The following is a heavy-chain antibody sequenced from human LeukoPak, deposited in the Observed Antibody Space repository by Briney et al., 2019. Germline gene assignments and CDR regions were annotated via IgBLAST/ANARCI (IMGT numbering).Heavy chain of an antibody. CDR3: AKELVSRSSLTFDC. Sequence: GGSLRLSCAASGFTFSGHAITWVRQAPGKGLECASVISGDGGSTYHADSVRGRFTISRDNSKNTLYLQMISMRAEDTAIYYCAKELVSRSSLTFDCWGQGTLVTVSS. V-gene: IGHV3-23*01. J-gene: IGHJ4*02. CDR1: GFTFSGHA. D-gene: IGHD2-2*01. CDR2: ISGDGGST.